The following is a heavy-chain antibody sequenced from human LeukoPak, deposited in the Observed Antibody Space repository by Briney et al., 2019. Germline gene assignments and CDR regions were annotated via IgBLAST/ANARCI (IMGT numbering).Heavy chain of an antibody. J-gene: IGHJ4*02. Sequence: VKVSCQASGYTFTGYYMHWVRQAPGTGLEWMGWINPNSGGTNYAQKFQGRVTMTRDTSISTAYMELSRLRSDDTAVYYCAREGAVPYYFDCWGQGTLVTVSS. V-gene: IGHV1-2*02. D-gene: IGHD3-16*01. CDR3: AREGAVPYYFDC. CDR1: GYTFTGYY. CDR2: INPNSGGT.